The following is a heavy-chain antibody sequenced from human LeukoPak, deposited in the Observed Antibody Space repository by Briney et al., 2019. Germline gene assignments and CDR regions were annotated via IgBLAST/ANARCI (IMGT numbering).Heavy chain of an antibody. CDR1: GFTFSSYW. CDR3: AKDWVVRGVISY. D-gene: IGHD3-10*01. V-gene: IGHV3-74*01. J-gene: IGHJ4*02. Sequence: GGSLRLSCAASGFTFSSYWMHWVRQAPGKGLVWVSRIHSDGSTTTYADSVKGRFTISRDNAKNTLYLQMSSLRAEDTAVYYCAKDWVVRGVISYWGQGTLVTVSS. CDR2: IHSDGSTT.